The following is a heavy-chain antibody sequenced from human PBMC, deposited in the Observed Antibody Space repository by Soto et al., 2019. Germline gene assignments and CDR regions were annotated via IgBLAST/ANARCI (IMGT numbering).Heavy chain of an antibody. J-gene: IGHJ4*02. CDR1: GGSISSGGYY. CDR2: IYYSGST. Sequence: TSETLSLTCTVSGGSISSGGYYWSWIRQHPGKGLEWIGYIYYSGSTYYNPSLKSRVTISVDTSKNQFSLKLSSVTAADTAVYYCARIGYCSGGSCYIRDFFDYWGQGTLVTVSS. CDR3: ARIGYCSGGSCYIRDFFDY. D-gene: IGHD2-15*01. V-gene: IGHV4-31*03.